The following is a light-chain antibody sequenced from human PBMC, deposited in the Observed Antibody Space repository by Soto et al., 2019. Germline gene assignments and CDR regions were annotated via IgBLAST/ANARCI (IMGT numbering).Light chain of an antibody. V-gene: IGLV1-44*01. CDR2: SDY. J-gene: IGLJ3*02. CDR1: YSNVGSNT. Sequence: QSVVTQPPSASGTPGQRVTISCFGSYSNVGSNTVCWFQHLPGTAPKLLIYSDYQRPSGVPDRFSGSKSGASASLAISGLQSADEGDYYCAVWDVSLTAWVFGGGTKLTVL. CDR3: AVWDVSLTAWV.